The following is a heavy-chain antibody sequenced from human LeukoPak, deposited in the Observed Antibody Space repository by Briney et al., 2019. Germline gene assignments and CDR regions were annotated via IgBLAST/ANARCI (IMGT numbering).Heavy chain of an antibody. Sequence: GGSLRLACAAFGFSFRSYAMHWVRQAPGKGLEFVSAISSDGSTPYYADSVKGRFTISRDNSKNTLYLQMGSLRAEDMAVYYCARVFGGHTNELDYWGQGTLVTVSS. V-gene: IGHV3-64*02. D-gene: IGHD2-8*01. J-gene: IGHJ4*02. CDR2: ISSDGSTP. CDR3: ARVFGGHTNELDY. CDR1: GFSFRSYA.